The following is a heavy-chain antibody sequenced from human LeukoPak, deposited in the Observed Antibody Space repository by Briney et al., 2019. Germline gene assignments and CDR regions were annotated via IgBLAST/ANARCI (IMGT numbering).Heavy chain of an antibody. CDR3: AAGIHWGYFDL. V-gene: IGHV5-51*01. D-gene: IGHD2/OR15-2a*01. CDR2: IYPADSDT. Sequence: GESLKISCKGSGYSFTTNWIGWVRQMPEKGLEWMGIIYPADSDTRYSPSFQGQVTISADKSISTAYLQWSSLKASDTAMYYCAAGIHWGYFDLWGRGTLVTVSS. J-gene: IGHJ2*01. CDR1: GYSFTTNW.